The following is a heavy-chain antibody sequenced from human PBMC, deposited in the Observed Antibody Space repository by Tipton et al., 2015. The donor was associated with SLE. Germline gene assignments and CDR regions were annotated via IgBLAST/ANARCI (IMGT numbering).Heavy chain of an antibody. V-gene: IGHV4-34*01. J-gene: IGHJ3*02. Sequence: LRLSCAVYGGSFSGYYWSWIRQPPGKGLEWIGEINHSGSTYYNPSLKSRVTISVDRSKNQFSLKLSSVTAADTAVYYCAGGTGGLDDAFDIWGQGTMVTVSS. CDR3: AGGTGGLDDAFDI. CDR2: INHSGST. D-gene: IGHD7-27*01. CDR1: GGSFSGYY.